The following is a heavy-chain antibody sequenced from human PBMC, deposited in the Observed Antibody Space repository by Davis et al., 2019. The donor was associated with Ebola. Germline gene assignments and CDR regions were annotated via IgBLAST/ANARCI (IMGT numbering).Heavy chain of an antibody. CDR3: TRLGDGYSAYDYRDVFDC. V-gene: IGHV3-11*01. CDR1: GFTFSDYY. J-gene: IGHJ4*02. D-gene: IGHD5-12*01. Sequence: GESLKISCAASGFTFSDYYMSWIRQAPGKGPEWVSSISGSGGTIYYADSVKGRFTISRDNAKNSLYLQMDSLETEDTAVYYCTRLGDGYSAYDYRDVFDCWGQGTLVTVSS. CDR2: ISGSGGTI.